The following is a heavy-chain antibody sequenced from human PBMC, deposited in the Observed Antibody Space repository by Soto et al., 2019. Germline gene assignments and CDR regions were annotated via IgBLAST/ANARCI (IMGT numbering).Heavy chain of an antibody. D-gene: IGHD3-9*01. J-gene: IGHJ5*02. V-gene: IGHV1-18*01. CDR3: ARPQDDVLTDSDTNYFDP. Sequence: QVQLVQSGAEVKKPGASVKVSCKASGFTFSNYGITWLRQVPGQGLEWMGWISAYNGNTVHAQEYQGRLTMTTDTSTSTAYMELRSLRPDDTAVDYCARPQDDVLTDSDTNYFDPWGQGTLVTVSS. CDR1: GFTFSNYG. CDR2: ISAYNGNT.